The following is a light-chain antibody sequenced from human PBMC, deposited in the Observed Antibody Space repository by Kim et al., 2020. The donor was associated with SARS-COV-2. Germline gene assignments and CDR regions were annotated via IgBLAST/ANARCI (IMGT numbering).Light chain of an antibody. CDR3: LLFCGGTHWV. J-gene: IGLJ3*02. CDR2: SIR. CDR1: TGTVTSAHY. Sequence: GGTVTLTCASNTGTVTSAHYPNWFQQKPGQTPRALIYSIRNKHSWTPARFSGSLLGGKAALTLSGVQPEDEAEYYCLLFCGGTHWVFGGGTKLTVL. V-gene: IGLV7-43*01.